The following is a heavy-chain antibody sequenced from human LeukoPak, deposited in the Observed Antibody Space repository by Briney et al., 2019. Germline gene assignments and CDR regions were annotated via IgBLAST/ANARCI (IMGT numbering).Heavy chain of an antibody. CDR2: IYSGGNT. CDR3: GRGDGYNNTFDI. CDR1: GFTFSSYG. D-gene: IGHD5-24*01. Sequence: GGSLTLSCAASGFTFSSYGMLCLRPAPGKGLVGGSDIYSGGNTYYAESERGRFTICRDNHKNTLYHQMHSLRAEDAAVYLCGRGDGYNNTFDIWGQGTLVTVSS. J-gene: IGHJ3*02. V-gene: IGHV3-53*01.